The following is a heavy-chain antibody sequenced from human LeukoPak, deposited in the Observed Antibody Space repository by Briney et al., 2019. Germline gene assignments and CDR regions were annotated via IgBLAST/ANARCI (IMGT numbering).Heavy chain of an antibody. D-gene: IGHD2-21*02. J-gene: IGHJ4*02. Sequence: GASVKVSRKASGYKFTSYDINWLRQATGQGLEWMGWMNPNSGNTGYAQKFQGRLTMTRHTSISTAYMELSSLTSEDTAVYYCARPSGNCGGDCYRLSYWGQGALVTVSS. V-gene: IGHV1-8*01. CDR2: MNPNSGNT. CDR3: ARPSGNCGGDCYRLSY. CDR1: GYKFTSYD.